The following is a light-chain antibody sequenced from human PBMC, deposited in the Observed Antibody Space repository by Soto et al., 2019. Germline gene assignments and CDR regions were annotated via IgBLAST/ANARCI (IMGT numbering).Light chain of an antibody. V-gene: IGKV3-11*01. Sequence: EIVLTQSPGTLSLSPGERATLSCRASQSVSSYLAWYQQKTGQAPRLLIYDASNRATDIPARFSGSGSGTDFTLTISSLEPEDFAVYYCQQRGSLSFGGGTKVEIK. CDR2: DAS. J-gene: IGKJ4*01. CDR1: QSVSSY. CDR3: QQRGSLS.